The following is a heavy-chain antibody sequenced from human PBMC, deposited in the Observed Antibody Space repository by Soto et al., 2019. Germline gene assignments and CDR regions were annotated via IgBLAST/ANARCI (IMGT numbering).Heavy chain of an antibody. D-gene: IGHD3-22*01. CDR1: GYTFTSYG. CDR3: AWGNNDSSGYYPMSAFDI. CDR2: ISAYNGNT. V-gene: IGHV1-18*01. J-gene: IGHJ3*02. Sequence: GASVKVSCKASGYTFTSYGISWVRQAPGQGLEWMGWISAYNGNTNYAQKLQGRVTMTTDTSTSTAYMELRSLRSDDTAVYYCAWGNNDSSGYYPMSAFDICGQGTMVAVSS.